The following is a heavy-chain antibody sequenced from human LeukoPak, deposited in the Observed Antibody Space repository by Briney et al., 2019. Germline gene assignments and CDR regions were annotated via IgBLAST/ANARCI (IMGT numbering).Heavy chain of an antibody. V-gene: IGHV1-2*02. CDR2: INPNSGGT. J-gene: IGHJ4*02. CDR1: GYTFTGYY. Sequence: GASVKVSCKASGYTFTGYYMHWVRQAPGQGLEWMGWINPNSGGTNYAQKFQGRVTMTRDTSISTAYTELSRLRSDDTAVYYCARGGDRRGTALDYFDYWGQGTLVTVSS. CDR3: ARGGDRRGTALDYFDY. D-gene: IGHD3-16*01.